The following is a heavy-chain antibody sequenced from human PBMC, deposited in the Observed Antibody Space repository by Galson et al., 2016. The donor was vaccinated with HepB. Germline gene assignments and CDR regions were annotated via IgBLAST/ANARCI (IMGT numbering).Heavy chain of an antibody. CDR2: IKQDGSEK. CDR3: ARDRIAAFRYYYYYGMDV. V-gene: IGHV3-7*01. J-gene: IGHJ6*02. D-gene: IGHD6-13*01. CDR1: GLTFSSYW. Sequence: SLRLSCAASGLTFSSYWMSWVRQAPGKGLEWVANIKQDGSEKYYVDSVKGRYTISRDNAKNSLYLQMNSLRAEDTAVYYCARDRIAAFRYYYYYGMDVWGQGTTVTVSS.